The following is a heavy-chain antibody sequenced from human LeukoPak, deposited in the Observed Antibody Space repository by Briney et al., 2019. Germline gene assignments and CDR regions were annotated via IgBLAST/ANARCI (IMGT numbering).Heavy chain of an antibody. V-gene: IGHV1-2*02. J-gene: IGHJ4*02. CDR2: INPNSGGT. CDR1: GYTFTGYY. Sequence: GASVKVSCKASGYTFTGYYMHWVRQAPGQGLEWMRWINPNSGGTNYAQKFQGRVTMTRDTSISTAYMEWSSLKASDTAMYYCARPLGYDSSGYYPPSDYWGQGTLVTVSS. CDR3: ARPLGYDSSGYYPPSDY. D-gene: IGHD3-22*01.